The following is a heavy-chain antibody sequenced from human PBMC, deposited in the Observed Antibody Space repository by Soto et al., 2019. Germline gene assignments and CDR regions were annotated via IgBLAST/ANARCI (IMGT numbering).Heavy chain of an antibody. Sequence: ASVKVSCKASGGTFSSYAIIWVRQAPGQGLEWMGGIIPIFGTANYAQKFQGRVTITADESTSTAYMELSSLRSEDTAVYYCARGNGPRDGYNYGFDYWGQGTLVTVSS. D-gene: IGHD5-12*01. J-gene: IGHJ4*02. CDR2: IIPIFGTA. CDR3: ARGNGPRDGYNYGFDY. CDR1: GGTFSSYA. V-gene: IGHV1-69*13.